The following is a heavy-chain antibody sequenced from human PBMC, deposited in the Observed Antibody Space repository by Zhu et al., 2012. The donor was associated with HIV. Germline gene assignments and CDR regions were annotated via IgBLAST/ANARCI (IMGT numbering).Heavy chain of an antibody. D-gene: IGHD3-10*01. CDR1: GGSISGYY. V-gene: IGHV4-4*07. J-gene: IGHJ4*02. Sequence: QVQLQESGPGLVKPSETLSLTCTVSGGSISGYYWSWIRQPAGKGLEWIGRINTSGSTNYNPSLKSRVTMSVDSSENQFSLKLNPVTAADTAVYYCARLYGSGSFDNWGQGTLVTVS. CDR2: INTSGST. CDR3: ARLYGSGSFDN.